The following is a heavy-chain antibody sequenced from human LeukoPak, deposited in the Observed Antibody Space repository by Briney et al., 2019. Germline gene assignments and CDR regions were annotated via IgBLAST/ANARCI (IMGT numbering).Heavy chain of an antibody. V-gene: IGHV3-9*01. CDR2: VNWNSDNI. D-gene: IGHD1-26*01. J-gene: IGHJ4*02. Sequence: RCLRLSCAASGFTFDNYAMHWVRQAPVKGLEWVSSVNWNSDNIAYADSVKGRFTISRDNAKNSLYLQMNSLTPDDTALYYCAKDSEHSLGQGGSFDSWGQGTLVTVSS. CDR3: AKDSEHSLGQGGSFDS. CDR1: GFTFDNYA.